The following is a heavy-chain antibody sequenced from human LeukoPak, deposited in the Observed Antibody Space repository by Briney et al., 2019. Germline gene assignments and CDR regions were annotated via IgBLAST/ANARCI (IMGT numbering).Heavy chain of an antibody. Sequence: GESLKISCQGSGYTFTSYWIGWVRQLPGKGLEWMGIIYPGDSDTRYSPSFQGQVTISADKSISTAYLQWSSLKASDTAICYCARQIRYSSGWYDYWGQGTLVTVSS. CDR3: ARQIRYSSGWYDY. V-gene: IGHV5-51*01. CDR2: IYPGDSDT. D-gene: IGHD6-19*01. CDR1: GYTFTSYW. J-gene: IGHJ4*02.